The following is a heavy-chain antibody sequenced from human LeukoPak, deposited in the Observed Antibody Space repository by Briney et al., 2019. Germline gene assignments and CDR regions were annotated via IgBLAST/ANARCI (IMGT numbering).Heavy chain of an antibody. CDR3: ARVSTMIVVAEACDAFDI. CDR1: GFTFDDYG. J-gene: IGHJ3*02. Sequence: PGGSLRLSCAASGFTFDDYGMSWVRQAPGKGLEWVSGINWNGGSTGYADSVKGRFTISRDNAKNSLYLQMNSLRAEDTALYYCARVSTMIVVAEACDAFDIWGQGTMVTVPS. V-gene: IGHV3-20*04. CDR2: INWNGGST. D-gene: IGHD3-22*01.